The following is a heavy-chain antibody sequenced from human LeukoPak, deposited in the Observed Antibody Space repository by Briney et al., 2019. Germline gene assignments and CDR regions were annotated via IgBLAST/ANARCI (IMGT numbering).Heavy chain of an antibody. CDR3: AREGGFYRPLDY. CDR1: GGSISATNW. V-gene: IGHV4-4*02. CDR2: VHLNGRS. Sequence: SETLSLTCDVSGGSISATNWWTWVRQPPGGGLEWIGEVHLNGRSHYSPSLESRVTMSADMSENHISLHLTSVTAADTAVYFCAREGGFYRPLDYTGPGTLVIVSS. J-gene: IGHJ4*02. D-gene: IGHD2/OR15-2a*01.